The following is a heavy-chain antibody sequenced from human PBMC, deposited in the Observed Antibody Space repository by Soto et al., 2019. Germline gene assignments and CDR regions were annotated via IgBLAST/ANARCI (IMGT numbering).Heavy chain of an antibody. D-gene: IGHD3-3*01. CDR1: GGTFSSYA. Sequence: ASVKVSCKASGGTFSSYAISWVRQAPGQGLEWMGGIIPIFGTANYAQKFQGRVTITADESTSTAYMELSSLRSEDTAVYYCARARFWSGYYVGKYFDYWGQGTLVTVSS. V-gene: IGHV1-69*13. CDR2: IIPIFGTA. CDR3: ARARFWSGYYVGKYFDY. J-gene: IGHJ4*02.